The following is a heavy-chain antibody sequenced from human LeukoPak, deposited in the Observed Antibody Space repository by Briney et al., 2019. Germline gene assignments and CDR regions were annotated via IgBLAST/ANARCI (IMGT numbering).Heavy chain of an antibody. CDR2: IYPGDSDT. Sequence: GESLKISCKGSGYSFTSYWIGWARQMPGKGLEWTGIIYPGDSDTRYSPSFQGQVTISADKSISTAYLQWSSLKASDTAMYYCARRPAADAFDIWGQGTMVTVSS. D-gene: IGHD2-2*01. CDR3: ARRPAADAFDI. J-gene: IGHJ3*02. CDR1: GYSFTSYW. V-gene: IGHV5-51*01.